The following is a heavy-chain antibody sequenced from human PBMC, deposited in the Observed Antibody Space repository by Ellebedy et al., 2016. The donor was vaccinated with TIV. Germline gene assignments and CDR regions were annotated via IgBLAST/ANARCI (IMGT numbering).Heavy chain of an antibody. CDR2: IKQDGSER. CDR1: GFTFSNYW. V-gene: IGHV3-7*01. CDR3: ARDMAWGNERVNDALDI. D-gene: IGHD7-27*01. J-gene: IGHJ3*02. Sequence: GGSLRLSCAASGFTFSNYWMSWVRQAPGKGLEWVANIKQDGSERYYIDSVKGRFTISRDNAKNSLYLQMSSLTAEDTAVYYCARDMAWGNERVNDALDIWGQGTMVTVSA.